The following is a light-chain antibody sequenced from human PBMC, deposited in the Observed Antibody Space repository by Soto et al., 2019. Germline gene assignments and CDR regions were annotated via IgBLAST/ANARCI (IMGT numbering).Light chain of an antibody. CDR2: EVN. V-gene: IGLV2-14*01. CDR3: SSYTTSATPV. Sequence: QSALTQPASVSGSPGQSITISCTGTSSDVGAYNYVSWYQQHPDKAPKLIIFEVNNRPSGVSNRFSGSKSGNTASLTISGLQAEDEADYYCSSYTTSATPVFGGGTKLTVL. J-gene: IGLJ2*01. CDR1: SSDVGAYNY.